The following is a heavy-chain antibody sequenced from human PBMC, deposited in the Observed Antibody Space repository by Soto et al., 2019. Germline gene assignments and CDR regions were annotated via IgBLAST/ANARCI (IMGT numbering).Heavy chain of an antibody. CDR2: IIPIFGTA. D-gene: IGHD3-3*01. V-gene: IGHV1-69*12. CDR1: GGTFSSYA. J-gene: IGHJ6*02. CDR3: ATTTHTVWSAIYGMDV. Sequence: QVQLVQSGAEVKKPGSSVKVSCKASGGTFSSYAISWVRQAPGQGLEWMGGIIPIFGTANYAQKFQGRVTITADDSTSTAYMELSSLRSEATAVYYCATTTHTVWSAIYGMDVWGQGTTVTVSS.